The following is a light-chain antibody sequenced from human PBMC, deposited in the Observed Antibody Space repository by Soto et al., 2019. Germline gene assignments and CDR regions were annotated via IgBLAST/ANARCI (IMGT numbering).Light chain of an antibody. CDR2: GAS. J-gene: IGKJ1*01. CDR3: QQYGSSGT. CDR1: QSVSNNY. Sequence: EIVLTQSPGTLSLSPGERATLSCRASQSVSNNYLAWYQKKPGQAPRLLFYGASNRATGIPDRFSGSGSGTDFTLTISRLEPEDFAVYYCQQYGSSGTFGQGTKVEIK. V-gene: IGKV3-20*01.